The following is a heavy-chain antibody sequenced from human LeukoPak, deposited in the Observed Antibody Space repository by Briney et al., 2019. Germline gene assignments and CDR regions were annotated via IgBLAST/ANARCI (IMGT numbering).Heavy chain of an antibody. J-gene: IGHJ3*02. CDR3: ATGCYACAFDI. CDR1: GYTLTEIS. V-gene: IGHV1-24*01. D-gene: IGHD2-2*01. CDR2: FGPEDGET. Sequence: ASEKVSCKVSGYTLTEISMHWVRQAPGKGLEWMGGFGPEDGETIYAQKFQGRVTMTEDTSTDTAYMELSSLRSEDTAVYYCATGCYACAFDIWGQGTMVTVSS.